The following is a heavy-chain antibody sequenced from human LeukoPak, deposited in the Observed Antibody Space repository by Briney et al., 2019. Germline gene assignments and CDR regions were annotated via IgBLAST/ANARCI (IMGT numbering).Heavy chain of an antibody. D-gene: IGHD5-24*01. CDR1: GDSITSYY. V-gene: IGHV4-59*08. CDR3: ARIEMATTQDYYYYMDV. J-gene: IGHJ6*03. Sequence: PSETLFLTCTVSGDSITSYYWSWIRQPPGKGPEWIGYIYYIGSTNYNPSLNSRVTISIDTSKNQFSLKLRSVTAADTAVYYCARIEMATTQDYYYYMDVWGQGTTVTVSS. CDR2: IYYIGST.